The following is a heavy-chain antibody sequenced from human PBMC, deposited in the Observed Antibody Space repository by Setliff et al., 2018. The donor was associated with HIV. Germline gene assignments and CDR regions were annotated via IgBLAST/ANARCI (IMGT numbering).Heavy chain of an antibody. CDR1: GFTFSGSP. J-gene: IGHJ4*02. CDR2: IKTEAEGYAT. V-gene: IGHV3-73*01. Sequence: GESLKISCGASGFTFSGSPMHWVRQASGKGLEWVGRIKTEAEGYATAYAASVKGRFTISRDDSMNTAYLQMNSLKIEDTAVYYCTRLQYFYDIGGSDYWGQGTLVTVSS. D-gene: IGHD3-22*01. CDR3: TRLQYFYDIGGSDY.